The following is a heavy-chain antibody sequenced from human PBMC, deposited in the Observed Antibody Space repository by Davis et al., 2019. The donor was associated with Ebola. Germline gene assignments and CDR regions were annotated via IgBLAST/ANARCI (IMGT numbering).Heavy chain of an antibody. V-gene: IGHV1-2*06. Sequence: ASVKVSCKASGYTFTDYNIHWMRQAPGQGLEWLGRVILKSGATNYAQKFQGRVTMTRDTSISTVYMELSSLRYDDTADYYCARGHNYAHEYWGREPWSPSPQ. CDR1: GYTFTDYN. D-gene: IGHD4-11*01. CDR2: VILKSGAT. CDR3: ARGHNYAHEY. J-gene: IGHJ4*02.